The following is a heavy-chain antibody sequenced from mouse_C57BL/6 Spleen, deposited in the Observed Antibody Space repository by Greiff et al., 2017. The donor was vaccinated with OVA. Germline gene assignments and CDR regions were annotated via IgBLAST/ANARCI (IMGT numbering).Heavy chain of an antibody. J-gene: IGHJ2*01. CDR1: GYTFTDYY. D-gene: IGHD1-1*01. V-gene: IGHV1-76*01. CDR2: IYPGSGNT. Sequence: VQLQQSGAELVRPGASVKLSCKASGYTFTDYYINWVKQRPGQGLEWIARIYPGSGNTYYNEKFKGKATLTAEKSSSTAYMQLSSLTSEDSAVYFCARRTTELYFDYWGQGTTLTVSS. CDR3: ARRTTELYFDY.